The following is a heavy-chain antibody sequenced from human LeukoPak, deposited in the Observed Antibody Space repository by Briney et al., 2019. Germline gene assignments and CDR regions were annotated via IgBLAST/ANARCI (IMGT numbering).Heavy chain of an antibody. CDR3: ARFHYYDSSGYYNPYFDY. V-gene: IGHV1-69*05. CDR2: IIPMFGTT. CDR1: GGTFNSFG. J-gene: IGHJ4*02. D-gene: IGHD3-22*01. Sequence: GASVKVSCKASGGTFNSFGFNWVRQAPGQGLEWMGAIIPMFGTTNYAQKFEGRVTITTDESTSTAYMALSSLRSEDTAVYYCARFHYYDSSGYYNPYFDYWGQGTLVTVSS.